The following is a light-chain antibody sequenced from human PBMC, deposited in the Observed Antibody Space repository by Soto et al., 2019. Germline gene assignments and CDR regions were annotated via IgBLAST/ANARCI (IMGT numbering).Light chain of an antibody. V-gene: IGKV3D-15*01. CDR3: QQYNKWPLT. J-gene: IGKJ1*01. CDR2: GAS. Sequence: EIVMTQSPAALSVSPGERATLSCRASQTVTSDLAWYQQKPGQAPRLLIYGASTRATGIPARFSGSGSGTEFTLTISSLQSEDLAVDYCQQYNKWPLTFGQGTKMEIK. CDR1: QTVTSD.